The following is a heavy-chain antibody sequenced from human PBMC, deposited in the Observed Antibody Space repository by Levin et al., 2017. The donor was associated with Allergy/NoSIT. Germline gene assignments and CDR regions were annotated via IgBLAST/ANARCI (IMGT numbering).Heavy chain of an antibody. D-gene: IGHD5-12*01. CDR3: ARGSEYSDYDPYFDY. J-gene: IGHJ4*02. Sequence: PSETLSLTCAVNGGSFSSYSWSWIRQPPGKGLEWIGDINHSESTNYNPSLKSRVTISVDTSKKQFSLNLSSVTAADTAIYYCARGSEYSDYDPYFDYWGQGTLVTVSS. CDR1: GGSFSSYS. CDR2: INHSEST. V-gene: IGHV4-34*01.